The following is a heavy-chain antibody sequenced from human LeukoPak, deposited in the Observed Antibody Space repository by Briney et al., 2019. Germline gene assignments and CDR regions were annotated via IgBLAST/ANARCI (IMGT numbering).Heavy chain of an antibody. Sequence: SETLSLTCTVSGGSISSGGYYWSWIRQHPGKGLERIGYIYYSGSTYYNPSLKSRVTISVDTSKNQFSLKLSSVTAADTAVYYCAGHHPRNTVDFWGQGTLVTVSS. CDR1: GGSISSGGYY. D-gene: IGHD2-8*02. CDR3: AGHHPRNTVDF. J-gene: IGHJ4*02. V-gene: IGHV4-31*03. CDR2: IYYSGST.